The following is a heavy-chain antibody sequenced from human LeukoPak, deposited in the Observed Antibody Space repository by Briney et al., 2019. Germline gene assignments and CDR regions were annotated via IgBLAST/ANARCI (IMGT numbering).Heavy chain of an antibody. CDR2: NIPIFGTA. V-gene: IGHV1-69*13. Sequence: GASVKVSCKASGGTFISYAISWVRQAPGQGLEWMGGNIPIFGTANSAQKFQGRVTITADGYTSTAYMALRSLRSEDTAVYYCAIHGAYYYDSSGYWRGDFDYWGQGTLVTVSS. D-gene: IGHD3-22*01. CDR1: GGTFISYA. CDR3: AIHGAYYYDSSGYWRGDFDY. J-gene: IGHJ4*02.